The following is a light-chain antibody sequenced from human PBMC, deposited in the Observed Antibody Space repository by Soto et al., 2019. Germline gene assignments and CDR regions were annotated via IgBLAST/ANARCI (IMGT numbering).Light chain of an antibody. J-gene: IGKJ4*01. CDR1: QSIFSF. V-gene: IGKV1-39*01. CDR3: QQSYSTPLT. Sequence: DVQMTQSPSSLSASVGDRVTITCRASQSIFSFLSWYQQRPGKAPKLLIYAASSLQRGVPSTFSGSGSGTEFTLTISSLQPDDFATYYCQQSYSTPLTFGGGTKVDIK. CDR2: AAS.